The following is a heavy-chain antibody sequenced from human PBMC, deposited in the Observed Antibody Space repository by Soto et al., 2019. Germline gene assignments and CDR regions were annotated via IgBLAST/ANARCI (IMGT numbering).Heavy chain of an antibody. CDR3: ASSMGRGGNDY. CDR2: IKTDGSEK. J-gene: IGHJ4*02. Sequence: EVQLVESGGGLVQPGGSLRLSCAASGFTFSDYWMSWVRQAPGKGLECVANIKTDGSEKYYVDPVKGRFTISRDNAKNSLYLKMNSLRAEDTAVYNCASSMGRGGNDYWGQGTLVAVSS. D-gene: IGHD3-10*01. V-gene: IGHV3-7*05. CDR1: GFTFSDYW.